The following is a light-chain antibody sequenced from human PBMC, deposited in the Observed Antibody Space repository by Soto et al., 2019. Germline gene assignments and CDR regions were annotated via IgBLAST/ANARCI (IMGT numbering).Light chain of an antibody. CDR2: EVN. Sequence: QSVLTQPASVSGSPGQSITISCTGTSSYVGSDNLVSWFQQHPGKAPKLMIYEVNKRPSGVSNRFSGSKSGNTASLTISGLQDEDEADYYCSSARSYIHVVFGGGTKLTVL. J-gene: IGLJ2*01. V-gene: IGLV2-23*02. CDR3: SSARSYIHVV. CDR1: SSYVGSDNL.